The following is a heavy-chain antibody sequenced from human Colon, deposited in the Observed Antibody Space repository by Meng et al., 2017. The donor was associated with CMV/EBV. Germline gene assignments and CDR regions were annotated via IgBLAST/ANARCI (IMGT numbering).Heavy chain of an antibody. V-gene: IGHV1-8*01. CDR1: GYTLPNSA. D-gene: IGHD6-19*01. CDR3: ARGPRSGWADF. J-gene: IGHJ4*02. CDR2: MNPDSGLK. Sequence: CRASGYTLPNSASNWVRLAAGQGLEWMGWMNPDSGLKVYAQRFQGRVIMTSHSVTGTVYMEVSSLTSEDTGVYYCARGPRSGWADFWGQGTLVTVSS.